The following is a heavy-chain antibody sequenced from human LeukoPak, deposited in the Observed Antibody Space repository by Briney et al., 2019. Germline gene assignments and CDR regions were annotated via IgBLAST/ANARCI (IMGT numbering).Heavy chain of an antibody. J-gene: IGHJ4*02. CDR1: GFTFSDYS. V-gene: IGHV3-7*05. D-gene: IGHD2-21*02. CDR2: IKEDGSRK. CDR3: ARDSPRPKPATAPYY. Sequence: GGSLRLSCATSGFTFSDYSMTWVRQAPGTGLEWVANIKEDGSRKHYVDSVKGRFTISRDNAKNSLYLQVNNLTAEDTAIYYCARDSPRPKPATAPYYWGQGTLVTVSS.